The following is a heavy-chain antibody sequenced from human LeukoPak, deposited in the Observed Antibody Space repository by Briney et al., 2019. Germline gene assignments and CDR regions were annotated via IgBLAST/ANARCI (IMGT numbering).Heavy chain of an antibody. CDR3: ARGGSGSYFSWLDP. V-gene: IGHV1-2*02. Sequence: ASVKVSCKASGYTFTDYYIHWVRQAPGQGLECMGWINPNSGDTNYAQKFQGRVTKTRDTSISTAYMELSRLRSDDTAVYYCARGGSGSYFSWLDPWGQGTLVTVSS. J-gene: IGHJ5*02. D-gene: IGHD3-10*01. CDR2: INPNSGDT. CDR1: GYTFTDYY.